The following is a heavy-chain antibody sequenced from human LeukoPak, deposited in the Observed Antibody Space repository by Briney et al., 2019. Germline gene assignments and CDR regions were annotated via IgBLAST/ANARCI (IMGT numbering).Heavy chain of an antibody. CDR2: ISYDGSNK. D-gene: IGHD3-3*01. V-gene: IGHV3-30*18. CDR3: AKDLQGTYYDFWSGYSGWFDP. CDR1: GFTVSRNY. J-gene: IGHJ5*02. Sequence: GGSLRLSCAASGFTVSRNYMSWVRQAPGKGLEWVAVISYDGSNKYYADSVKGRFTISRDNSKNTLYLQMNSLRAEDTAVYYCAKDLQGTYYDFWSGYSGWFDPWGQGTLATVSS.